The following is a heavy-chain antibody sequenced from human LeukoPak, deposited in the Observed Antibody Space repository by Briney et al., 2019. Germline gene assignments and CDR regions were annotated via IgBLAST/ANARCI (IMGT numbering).Heavy chain of an antibody. Sequence: SVKVSCKASGFTFTSSAMQWVRQARGQRLEWIGWIVVGSGNTNYAQKFQERVTITRDMSTSTAYMELSSLRSEDTAAYYCTTILFDYGDYFDYWGQGTLVTVSS. CDR3: TTILFDYGDYFDY. CDR2: IVVGSGNT. J-gene: IGHJ4*02. CDR1: GFTFTSSA. D-gene: IGHD4-17*01. V-gene: IGHV1-58*02.